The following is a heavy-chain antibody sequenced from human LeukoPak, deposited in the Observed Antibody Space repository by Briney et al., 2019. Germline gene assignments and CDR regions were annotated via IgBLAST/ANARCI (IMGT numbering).Heavy chain of an antibody. CDR3: AKYQLTAADPFDY. CDR1: GFIFSSYA. D-gene: IGHD2-2*01. Sequence: PGESLRLSCAASGFIFSSYATSWVRQAPGKGLEWVSAISGSGGSTYYADSVKGRFTISRDNSKNTLYLQMNSLRAEDTAVYYCAKYQLTAADPFDYWGQGTLVTVSS. V-gene: IGHV3-23*01. CDR2: ISGSGGST. J-gene: IGHJ4*02.